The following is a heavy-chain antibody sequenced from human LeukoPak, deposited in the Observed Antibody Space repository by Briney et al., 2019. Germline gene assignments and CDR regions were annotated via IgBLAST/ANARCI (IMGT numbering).Heavy chain of an antibody. V-gene: IGHV4-61*01. D-gene: IGHD2-2*01. J-gene: IGHJ5*02. CDR2: IYYSGST. Sequence: SETLSLTCTVSGGSISSSSYYWSWIRQPPGKGLEWIGYIYYSGSTSYNPSLKSRVTISVDTSKNQISLKVRSVAAADTAVYYCARTTEDCSSTSCYQYWFDPWGQGTLVTVSS. CDR1: GGSISSSSYY. CDR3: ARTTEDCSSTSCYQYWFDP.